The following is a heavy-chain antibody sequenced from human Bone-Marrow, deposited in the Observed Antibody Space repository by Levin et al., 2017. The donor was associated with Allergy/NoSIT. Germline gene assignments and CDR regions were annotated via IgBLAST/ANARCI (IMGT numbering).Heavy chain of an antibody. CDR1: GGSVSGYY. J-gene: IGHJ5*02. CDR3: ARAPTAGDWFDP. Sequence: ESLKISCPVSGGSVSGYYWSWIRQPPGKGLEWIGYISYSGSTNYNPSLKSRVTISVDTSKNQFSLQLSSVTAADTAVYFCARAPTAGDWFDPWGQGTLVTVSS. V-gene: IGHV4-59*02. CDR2: ISYSGST.